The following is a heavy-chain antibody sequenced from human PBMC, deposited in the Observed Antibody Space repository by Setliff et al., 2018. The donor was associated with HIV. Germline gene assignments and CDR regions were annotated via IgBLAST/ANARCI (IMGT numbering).Heavy chain of an antibody. J-gene: IGHJ4*02. V-gene: IGHV4-59*04. CDR3: VRPSFGIGGGSMFDS. Sequence: PSETLSLTCTVSGGSITGYFWNWIRQSPGKGLEWIASVHYGGSIFYNPSLKSRVTLSVGTSKRQFFLNLSSATTADTAMYYCVRPSFGIGGGSMFDSWGQGIVVTVSS. CDR2: VHYGGSI. CDR1: GGSITGYF. D-gene: IGHD3-3*01.